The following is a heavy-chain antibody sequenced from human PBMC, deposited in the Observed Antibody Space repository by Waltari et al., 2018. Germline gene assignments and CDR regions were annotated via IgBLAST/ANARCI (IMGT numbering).Heavy chain of an antibody. CDR2: ISYDGSNK. J-gene: IGHJ2*01. Sequence: QVQLQESGPGLVKPSETLSLTCAVSGYSISSGYYWGWIRQPPGKGLEWVAVISYDGSNKYYADSVKGRFTISRDNSKNTLYLQMNSLRAEDTAVYYCAREHGDYPYWYFDLWGRGTLVTVSS. V-gene: IGHV3-30-3*01. CDR3: AREHGDYPYWYFDL. D-gene: IGHD4-17*01. CDR1: GYSISSGY.